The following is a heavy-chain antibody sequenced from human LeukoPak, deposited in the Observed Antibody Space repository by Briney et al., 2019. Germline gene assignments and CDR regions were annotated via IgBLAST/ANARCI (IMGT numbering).Heavy chain of an antibody. CDR3: ARLEGKRWTYSSGWVYFDY. V-gene: IGHV4-4*07. CDR2: IYTSGST. Sequence: KSSETLSLTCTVSGGSISSYYWSWIRQPPGKGLEWIGRIYTSGSTNYNPSLKSRVTISVDTSKNQFSLKLSSVTAADTAVYYCARLEGKRWTYSSGWVYFDYWGQGTLVTVSS. D-gene: IGHD6-19*01. J-gene: IGHJ4*02. CDR1: GGSISSYY.